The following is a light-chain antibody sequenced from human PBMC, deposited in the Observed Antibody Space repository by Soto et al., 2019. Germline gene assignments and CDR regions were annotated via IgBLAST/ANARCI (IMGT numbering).Light chain of an antibody. CDR3: QQANSFQWT. CDR2: AAS. V-gene: IGKV1-12*01. CDR1: QGISSW. J-gene: IGKJ1*01. Sequence: DIQMTQSPSSVSASVGDRVTMTCRASQGISSWLVWYQQKPGKAPKLLIYAASSLQSGVPSRFSGSGSGTDFTLTISGLQPEDLATYYCQQANSFQWTFGQGTKVDIK.